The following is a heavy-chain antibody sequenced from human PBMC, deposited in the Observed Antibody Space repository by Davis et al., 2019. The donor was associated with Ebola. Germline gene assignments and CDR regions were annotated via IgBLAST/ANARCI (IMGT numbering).Heavy chain of an antibody. D-gene: IGHD6-13*01. J-gene: IGHJ5*02. CDR1: GFTFSSYV. CDR3: ARARLTAAGLNWFDP. CDR2: IGDSVDST. Sequence: GGSLRLSCAASGFTFSSYVMTWVRQAPGKGLEWVSGIGDSVDSTYYADSVKGRFTISRDNSENTLYLQMNSLRAEDTAVYYCARARLTAAGLNWFDPWGQGTLVTVSS. V-gene: IGHV3-23*01.